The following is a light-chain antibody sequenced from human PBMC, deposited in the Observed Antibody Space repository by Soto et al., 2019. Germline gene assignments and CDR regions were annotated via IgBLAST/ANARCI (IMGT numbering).Light chain of an antibody. V-gene: IGLV2-14*01. CDR2: GVR. CDR3: SSFTTTRFYV. CDR1: GYDIGAYDY. J-gene: IGLJ1*01. Sequence: QSALTQPTSVSGYPGQSITIYCTGSGYDIGAYDYVSWYQQHPGKAPRLLIHGVRNRPPGISSRFSASKSGLTASLAISGLRAEDGADYYCSSFTTTRFYVFGPGTKVTVL.